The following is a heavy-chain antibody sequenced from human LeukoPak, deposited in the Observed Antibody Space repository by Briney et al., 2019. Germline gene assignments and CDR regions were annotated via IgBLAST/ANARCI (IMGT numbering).Heavy chain of an antibody. D-gene: IGHD2-21*02. Sequence: GGSLRLSCAASGYTFSISAMTWVRQAPGKGLEWVSLIAGGGGSTYYAESVTGRFTVSRDNSKNTLYLQMNSVRAEDTAIYYCAKKNIDSGDLCFDPWGQGTLVTVSS. CDR3: AKKNIDSGDLCFDP. J-gene: IGHJ5*02. V-gene: IGHV3-23*01. CDR1: GYTFSISA. CDR2: IAGGGGST.